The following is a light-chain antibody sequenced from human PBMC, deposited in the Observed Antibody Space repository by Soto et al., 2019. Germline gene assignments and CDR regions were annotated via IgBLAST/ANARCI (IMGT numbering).Light chain of an antibody. J-gene: IGKJ1*01. CDR2: GAS. CDR3: QQYNNWPRT. CDR1: QSVSSN. Sequence: VMTQSPATLSVSPGERATLSCRASQSVSSNLAWYQQKPGQAPRLLIYGASTRATGIPARFSGSGSGTEFTLTISSLQSEDFAVYYCQQYNNWPRTFGQGTKVDSK. V-gene: IGKV3-15*01.